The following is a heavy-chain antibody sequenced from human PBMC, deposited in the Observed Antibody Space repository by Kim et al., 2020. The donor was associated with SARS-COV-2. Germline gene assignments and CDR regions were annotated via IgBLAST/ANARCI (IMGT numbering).Heavy chain of an antibody. D-gene: IGHD6-19*01. Sequence: STYDADSVKGRFTISRDNSKNTLYLQMNSLRAEDTAVYYCAREGGSGRGDWGQGTLVTVSS. J-gene: IGHJ4*02. CDR3: AREGGSGRGD. CDR2: ST. V-gene: IGHV3-66*01.